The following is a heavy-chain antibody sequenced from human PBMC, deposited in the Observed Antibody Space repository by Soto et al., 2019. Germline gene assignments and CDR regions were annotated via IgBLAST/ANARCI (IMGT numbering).Heavy chain of an antibody. J-gene: IGHJ6*03. CDR1: GFTFSSYA. V-gene: IGHV3-23*01. CDR3: CNSAGAPANYLYYSMGV. CDR2: ISGSGGST. D-gene: IGHD3-10*01. Sequence: GGSLRLSCAASGFTFSSYAMSWVRQAPGKGLEWVSAISGSGGSTYYADSVKGRCTISRDNSKNTLYLQMNSLRAEDTAVFYCCNSAGAPANYLYYSMGVGGKGNPVTLS.